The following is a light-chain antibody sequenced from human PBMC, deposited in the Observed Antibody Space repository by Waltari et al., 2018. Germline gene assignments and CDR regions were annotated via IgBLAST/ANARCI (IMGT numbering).Light chain of an antibody. J-gene: IGKJ1*01. V-gene: IGKV1-5*03. CDR1: ESVNSW. Sequence: DIQMTQSPSTLSAFVGDRVTITCRASESVNSWLAWYQGKPGKAPKLLIQKASNLETGIPSRFSGSGSGTEFTLTISSLQADDFATYYCQQYRINPWTFGQGTKVEV. CDR2: KAS. CDR3: QQYRINPWT.